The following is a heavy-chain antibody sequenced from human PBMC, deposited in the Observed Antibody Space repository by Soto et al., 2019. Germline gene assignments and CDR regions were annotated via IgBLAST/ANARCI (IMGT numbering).Heavy chain of an antibody. D-gene: IGHD1-26*01. CDR1: GFTFSSYG. V-gene: IGHV3-33*01. Sequence: QVQLVESGGGVVQPGRSLRLSCAASGFTFSSYGMHWVRQAPGKGLEWVAVIWYDGSNKYYADSVKGRFTISRDNSKNTLYLQMNSLRVEDTAVYYCARGGATPPEGIDYWGQGTLVTVSS. CDR3: ARGGATPPEGIDY. CDR2: IWYDGSNK. J-gene: IGHJ4*02.